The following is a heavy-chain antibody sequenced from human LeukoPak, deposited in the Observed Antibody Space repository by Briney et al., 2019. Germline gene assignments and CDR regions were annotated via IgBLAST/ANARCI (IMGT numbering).Heavy chain of an antibody. D-gene: IGHD2-21*01. CDR1: GGTFSSYA. CDR3: ATGAAIRSYYYGMDV. Sequence: SVKVSCKASGGTFSSYAISWVRQAPGQGLEWMGGIIPIFGTANYAQKFQGRVTIAADESTSTAYMELSSLRSEDTAVYYCATGAAIRSYYYGMDVWGQGTTVTVSS. CDR2: IIPIFGTA. V-gene: IGHV1-69*13. J-gene: IGHJ6*02.